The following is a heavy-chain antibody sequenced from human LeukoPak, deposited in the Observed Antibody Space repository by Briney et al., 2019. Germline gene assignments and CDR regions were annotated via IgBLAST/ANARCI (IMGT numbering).Heavy chain of an antibody. CDR3: ARVLTAAGLDF. CDR1: CGYHRVRRT. Sequence: SETLSLTCTVWCGYHRVRRTWGWVRQPPGNGPEWIGNIHNDGRTASNPSLKSRVTLSLDTSTNRFSLKMTSVTAADTAFYYCARVLTAAGLDFWGQGVLVSISS. D-gene: IGHD6-25*01. CDR2: IHNDGRT. J-gene: IGHJ4*02. V-gene: IGHV4-39*07.